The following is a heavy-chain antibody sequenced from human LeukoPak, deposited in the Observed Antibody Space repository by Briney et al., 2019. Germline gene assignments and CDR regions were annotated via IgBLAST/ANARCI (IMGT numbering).Heavy chain of an antibody. CDR3: ARRVGYCSSTSCYILSDY. CDR2: IYYSGST. Sequence: PSETLSLTCTVSGGSISSSSYYWGWIRQPPGKGLEWIGSIYYSGSTYYNPSLKSRVTISVDTSKNQFSLKLSFVTAADTAVYYCARRVGYCSSTSCYILSDYWGQGTLVTVSS. V-gene: IGHV4-39*01. D-gene: IGHD2-2*02. J-gene: IGHJ4*02. CDR1: GGSISSSSYY.